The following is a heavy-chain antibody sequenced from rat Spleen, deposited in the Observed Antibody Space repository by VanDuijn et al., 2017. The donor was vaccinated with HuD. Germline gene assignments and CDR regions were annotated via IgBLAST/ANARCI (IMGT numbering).Heavy chain of an antibody. CDR3: TRAGYLRDWYFDF. CDR1: GFTFSSFP. D-gene: IGHD2-2*01. J-gene: IGHJ1*01. Sequence: EVQLVESGGGLVQPGRSLKLSCAASGFTFSSFPMAWVRQAPKKGLEWVAYISSGGGGIYYPDSVQGRFTISRDNAKNTLYLQMDNLRSEDTATYYCTRAGYLRDWYFDFWGPGTMVTVSS. CDR2: ISSGGGGI. V-gene: IGHV5-27*01.